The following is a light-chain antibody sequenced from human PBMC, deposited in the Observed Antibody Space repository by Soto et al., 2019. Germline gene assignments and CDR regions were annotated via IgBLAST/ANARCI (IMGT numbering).Light chain of an antibody. CDR1: SSDIGAYDY. V-gene: IGLV2-14*01. CDR3: FSFTTTSTNV. CDR2: EVN. J-gene: IGLJ1*01. Sequence: QSVLTHPASLSGSPGQSITISCTGTSSDIGAYDYVSWFQQHPGKAPKLMISEVNNRPSGVSNRFSGSKSGNTAYLTISGLQVEDEAEHFCFSFTTTSTNVFGTGTKVTAL.